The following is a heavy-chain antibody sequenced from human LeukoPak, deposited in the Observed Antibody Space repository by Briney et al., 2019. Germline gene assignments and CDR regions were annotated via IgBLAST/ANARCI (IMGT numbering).Heavy chain of an antibody. V-gene: IGHV1-69*06. J-gene: IGHJ3*02. Sequence: SVKVFCKASGGTFSSYAISWVRQAPGQGLEWMGGIIPIFGTANYAQKFQGRVTITADKSTNTAYMELSSLRSEDTAVYYCARERDCSGGSCSDAFDIWGQGTLVIVSS. D-gene: IGHD2-15*01. CDR2: IIPIFGTA. CDR3: ARERDCSGGSCSDAFDI. CDR1: GGTFSSYA.